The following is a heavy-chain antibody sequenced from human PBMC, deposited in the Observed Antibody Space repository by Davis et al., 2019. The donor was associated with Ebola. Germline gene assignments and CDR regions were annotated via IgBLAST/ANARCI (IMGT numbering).Heavy chain of an antibody. CDR2: IIPIFDTP. D-gene: IGHD3-9*01. Sequence: SVKVSCKTSGGSFSSHPISWVRQAPRQGLGWMGGIIPIFDTPHYAQKFQGRITITADASTSTAYMELSSLRSEDTATYFCVRDFDGGNYYFDYWGPGTPVTVSS. CDR1: GGSFSSHP. V-gene: IGHV1-69*13. CDR3: VRDFDGGNYYFDY. J-gene: IGHJ4*02.